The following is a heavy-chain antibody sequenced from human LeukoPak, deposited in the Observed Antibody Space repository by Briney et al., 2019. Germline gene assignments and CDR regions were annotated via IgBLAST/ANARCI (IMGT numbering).Heavy chain of an antibody. CDR3: GRCDFWSGSRARFDP. Sequence: SETLSLTFAVSGYSIKCASYYWGWVRQAPGKGLEWIGSMFYGGFTHYNPSINSRVTISGDPSKNQVSLAMMSVTAADTAVYYCGRCDFWSGSRARFDPWGQGVLVIVSS. CDR2: MFYGGFT. J-gene: IGHJ5*02. D-gene: IGHD3-3*01. CDR1: GYSIKCASYY. V-gene: IGHV4-39*01.